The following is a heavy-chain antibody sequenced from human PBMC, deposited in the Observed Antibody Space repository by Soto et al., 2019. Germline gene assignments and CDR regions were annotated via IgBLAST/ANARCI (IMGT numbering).Heavy chain of an antibody. D-gene: IGHD3-22*01. Sequence: GGSLRLSCAASGFIFSTYAMHWVRQAPGKGLEWMAVISYDGSSKYYADFVKGRVTISRDNSQDTLFLQMNSLRTDDTAVYYCVRYYYDSSGFDAFDLWSQGTMVTVSS. V-gene: IGHV3-30-3*01. CDR2: ISYDGSSK. J-gene: IGHJ3*01. CDR1: GFIFSTYA. CDR3: VRYYYDSSGFDAFDL.